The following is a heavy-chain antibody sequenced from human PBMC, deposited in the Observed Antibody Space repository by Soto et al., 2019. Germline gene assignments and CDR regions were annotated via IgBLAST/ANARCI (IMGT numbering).Heavy chain of an antibody. J-gene: IGHJ4*02. CDR3: ARRGSSSSFFYDS. CDR1: GYSFTSSW. V-gene: IGHV5-10-1*03. Sequence: EVPLVQSGAEVKKPGESLRISCQGSGYSFTSSWISWVRQMPGEGLEWMGRIDPSDSYINYSPSFQGRVTISADKSISTAYLQWSSLKASDTAMYYCARRGSSSSFFYDSWGQGTLVTVSS. D-gene: IGHD6-6*01. CDR2: IDPSDSYI.